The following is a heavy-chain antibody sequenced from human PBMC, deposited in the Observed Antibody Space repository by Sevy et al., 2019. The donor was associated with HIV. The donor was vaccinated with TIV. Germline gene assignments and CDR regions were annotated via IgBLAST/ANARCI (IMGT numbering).Heavy chain of an antibody. J-gene: IGHJ6*02. CDR2: IIPMFGTA. CDR3: ARGRRLSGGNDYYYYYGMDV. Sequence: SVKVSCKASGGTFSSDAISWVRQAPGQGLEWMGGIIPMFGTANYAQKFQRRVTITADESTSTAYMDLSSLRSEDTAIYYCARGRRLSGGNDYYYYYGMDVWGQGTTVIVSS. V-gene: IGHV1-69*13. CDR1: GGTFSSDA. D-gene: IGHD2-15*01.